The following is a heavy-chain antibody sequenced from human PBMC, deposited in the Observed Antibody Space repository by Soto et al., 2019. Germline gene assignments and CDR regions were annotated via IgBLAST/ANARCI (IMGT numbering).Heavy chain of an antibody. CDR1: GFTVSSNY. J-gene: IGHJ6*02. CDR2: IYSGGST. V-gene: IGHV3-66*01. CDR3: ARELAGSLRYYGMDV. Sequence: EVQLVESGGGLVQPGGSLRLSCAASGFTVSSNYMSWVRQAPGKGLEWVSVIYSGGSTYYADSVKGRFTISRDNSKNTLYLQMNSLRAEDTAVYYCARELAGSLRYYGMDVWGQGTTVTVSS.